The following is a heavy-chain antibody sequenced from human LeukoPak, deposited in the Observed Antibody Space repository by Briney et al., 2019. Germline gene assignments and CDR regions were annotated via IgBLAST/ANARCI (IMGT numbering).Heavy chain of an antibody. CDR1: GFTFSSYW. CDR3: ARDRYYDFWSGYSDY. CDR2: IKQDGSEK. Sequence: GGSLRLSCAASGFTFSSYWMSWVRQAPGKGLEWVANIKQDGSEKYYVDSVKGRFTISRDNAKNSLYLRMNSLRAEDTAVYYCARDRYYDFWSGYSDYWGQGTLVTVSS. V-gene: IGHV3-7*01. D-gene: IGHD3-3*01. J-gene: IGHJ4*02.